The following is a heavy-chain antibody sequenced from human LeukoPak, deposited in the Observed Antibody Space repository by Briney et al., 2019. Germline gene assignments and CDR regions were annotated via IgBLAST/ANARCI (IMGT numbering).Heavy chain of an antibody. J-gene: IGHJ4*02. CDR3: TRGLYSSSPLFDL. V-gene: IGHV3-49*04. CDR1: GFTFSNYY. CDR2: IRSKAYGGTT. D-gene: IGHD6-6*01. Sequence: GGSLRLSCAASGFTFSNYYMNWVRQAPGKGLEWVGFIRSKAYGGTTEYAASVKGRFTISRDDSKGIAYLQMNSLKTEDTAVYYCTRGLYSSSPLFDLWGQGTLVIVSS.